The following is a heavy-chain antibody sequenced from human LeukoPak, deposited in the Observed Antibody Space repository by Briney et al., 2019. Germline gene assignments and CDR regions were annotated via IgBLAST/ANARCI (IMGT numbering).Heavy chain of an antibody. Sequence: SETLSLPCPVSCGSLSSGDYYLSWVRQPPRKGLEWIGYIYYSGSTYYNPSLKSRATISLDTSKKQFSLKLSSVTAADTAVYYCARAYLELRAAYYYGMDVWGQGTTVTVSS. J-gene: IGHJ6*02. CDR2: IYYSGST. V-gene: IGHV4-31*03. CDR1: CGSLSSGDYY. D-gene: IGHD1-7*01. CDR3: ARAYLELRAAYYYGMDV.